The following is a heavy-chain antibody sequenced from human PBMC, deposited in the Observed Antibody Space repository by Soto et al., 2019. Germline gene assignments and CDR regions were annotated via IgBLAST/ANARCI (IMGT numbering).Heavy chain of an antibody. CDR2: IVVGSGNT. D-gene: IGHD2-15*01. CDR3: AAASVSETPYYYYGMDV. CDR1: GFTFTSSA. J-gene: IGHJ6*02. V-gene: IGHV1-58*01. Sequence: GASVKVSCKASGFTFTSSAVQWVRQARGQRLEWIGWIVVGSGNTNYAQKFQERVTITRDMSTSTAYMELSSLRSEDTAVYYCAAASVSETPYYYYGMDVWGQGTTVTVSS.